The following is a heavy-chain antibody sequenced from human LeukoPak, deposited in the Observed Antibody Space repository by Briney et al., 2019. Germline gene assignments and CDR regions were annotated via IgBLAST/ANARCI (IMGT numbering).Heavy chain of an antibody. V-gene: IGHV4-39*07. CDR2: IYYSGST. Sequence: SETLSLTCTVSGGSISSGSYYWGWIRQPPGKGLEWIGSIYYSGSTYYNPSLKSRVTMSVDTSKNQFSLNLQSVTPEDTAVYYCARNLIPEQLVVNFWGQGTLVTVSS. D-gene: IGHD6-13*01. CDR1: GGSISSGSYY. CDR3: ARNLIPEQLVVNF. J-gene: IGHJ4*02.